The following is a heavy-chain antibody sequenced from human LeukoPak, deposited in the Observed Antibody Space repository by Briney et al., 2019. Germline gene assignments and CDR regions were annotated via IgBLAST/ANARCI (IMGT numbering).Heavy chain of an antibody. CDR1: GFTFDVYG. CDR2: ISWNGDTI. Sequence: GGSLRLSCAASGFTFDVYGMSWVRHAPGKGLEWVSVISWNGDTIGYADSVKGRFTISRDNAMNSLYLQMNSQRAEDTALYYCARERATLDYYYYMDVWGKGTTVTVSS. CDR3: ARERATLDYYYYMDV. V-gene: IGHV3-20*04. J-gene: IGHJ6*03. D-gene: IGHD5-12*01.